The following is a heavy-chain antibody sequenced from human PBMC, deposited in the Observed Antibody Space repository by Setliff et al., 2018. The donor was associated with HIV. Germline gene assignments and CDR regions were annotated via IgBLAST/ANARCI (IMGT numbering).Heavy chain of an antibody. Sequence: ASVKVSCKASGYTFTGYYMHWVRQAPGQGLEWMGWINPNSGGTNYAQKFRGRVTMTRDTSISTAYMELSRLRSDDTAVYYCARDGGYSSGWDFDYWGQGTLVTVSS. CDR3: ARDGGYSSGWDFDY. CDR2: INPNSGGT. D-gene: IGHD6-19*01. CDR1: GYTFTGYY. V-gene: IGHV1-2*02. J-gene: IGHJ4*02.